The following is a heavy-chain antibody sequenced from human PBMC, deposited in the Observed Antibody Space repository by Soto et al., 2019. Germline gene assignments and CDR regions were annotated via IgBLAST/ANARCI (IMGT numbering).Heavy chain of an antibody. V-gene: IGHV3-30*02. CDR2: IRKGGSDK. CDR1: GCIFSTSG. J-gene: IGHJ3*02. CDR3: ARAPRMAAFDI. Sequence: PCGCLRISCAASGCIFSTSGIHWARQAPGKGLEGVALIRKGGSDKYYAVFVMGRVTVSRDNTKNTVYLQMHSLRAVDTDLCSCARAPRMAAFDIWGQGTIVAV.